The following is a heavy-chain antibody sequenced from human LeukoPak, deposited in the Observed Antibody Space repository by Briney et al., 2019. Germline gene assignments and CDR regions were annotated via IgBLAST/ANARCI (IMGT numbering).Heavy chain of an antibody. V-gene: IGHV1-18*01. Sequence: ASVKVSCKASGYTFTTYGISWVRQAPGHGLEWMGWISTFNGHTNYAQSRQDRVTMTTDTSTSTVYMELSSLISDDTAVYYCARGRPKDIWGQGTMVTVSS. CDR3: ARGRPKDI. J-gene: IGHJ3*02. CDR2: ISTFNGHT. CDR1: GYTFTTYG.